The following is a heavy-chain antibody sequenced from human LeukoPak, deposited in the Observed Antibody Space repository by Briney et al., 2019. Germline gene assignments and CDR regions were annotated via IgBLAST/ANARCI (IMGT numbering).Heavy chain of an antibody. J-gene: IGHJ5*02. CDR1: GYTFTSYY. CDR2: INPSGGST. V-gene: IGHV1-46*03. D-gene: IGHD6-19*01. Sequence: GASVKASCKASGYTFTSYYMHWVRQAPGQGLEWRGIINPSGGSTSYAQKFQGRVTMTRDTSTSTVYMELSSLRSEDTAVYYCARVRRVAVAGDWFDPRGQGTLVTVSS. CDR3: ARVRRVAVAGDWFDP.